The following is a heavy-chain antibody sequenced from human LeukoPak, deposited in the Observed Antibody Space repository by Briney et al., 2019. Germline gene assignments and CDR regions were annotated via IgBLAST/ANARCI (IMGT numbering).Heavy chain of an antibody. CDR1: GFTFSSFA. J-gene: IGHJ5*02. V-gene: IGHV3-23*01. Sequence: GGSLRLSCAASGFTFSSFAMSWVRQAPGKGPEWVSAISGDSSNTYSADSVKGRFTISRDNSKNTLHLQMNSLRADDTAVYYCARDQRYCSGGSCYGWFDPWGQGTLVTVSS. CDR2: ISGDSSNT. CDR3: ARDQRYCSGGSCYGWFDP. D-gene: IGHD2-15*01.